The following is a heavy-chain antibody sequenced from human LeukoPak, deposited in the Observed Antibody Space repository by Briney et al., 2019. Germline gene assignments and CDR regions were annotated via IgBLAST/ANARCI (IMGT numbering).Heavy chain of an antibody. J-gene: IGHJ4*02. V-gene: IGHV3-7*01. Sequence: GGSLTLSCAASGFTFSTYWMSWVRQVPGKGLEWVANIKQDGSAKYYVDSVKGRFTISRDNAKNSLYLQMNSLRAEDTAVYYCARVVDTAMVTLDYWGQGTLVTVSS. D-gene: IGHD5-18*01. CDR2: IKQDGSAK. CDR1: GFTFSTYW. CDR3: ARVVDTAMVTLDY.